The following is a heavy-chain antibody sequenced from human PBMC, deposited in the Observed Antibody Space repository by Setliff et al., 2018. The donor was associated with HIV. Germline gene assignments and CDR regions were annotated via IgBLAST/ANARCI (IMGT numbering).Heavy chain of an antibody. CDR2: MHTSGNT. Sequence: SETLSLTCTSSGDSISGYYWSWIRQPAGKGLEWIGRMHTSGNTNYNPSLKSRVTMSVDTSKNQFSLMLSSVTAADTAVYYCARDQKGYSYGYFDSWGQGTLVTV. V-gene: IGHV4-4*07. CDR1: GDSISGYY. J-gene: IGHJ4*02. CDR3: ARDQKGYSYGYFDS. D-gene: IGHD5-18*01.